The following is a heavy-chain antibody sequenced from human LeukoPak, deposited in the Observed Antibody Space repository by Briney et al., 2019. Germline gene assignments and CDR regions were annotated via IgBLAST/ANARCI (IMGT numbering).Heavy chain of an antibody. D-gene: IGHD5-24*01. CDR1: GGSFSSYY. V-gene: IGHV4-34*01. CDR2: INHSGST. J-gene: IGHJ3*01. CDR3: ARSGDSNGYNQGSIDF. Sequence: SETLLLTCAVSGGSFSSYYWSWVRQPPGKGLEWIGEINHSGSTNYNLSLMSRVTISVDTSKNQFSLKLSSVTAADTAMYCWARSGDSNGYNQGSIDFWG.